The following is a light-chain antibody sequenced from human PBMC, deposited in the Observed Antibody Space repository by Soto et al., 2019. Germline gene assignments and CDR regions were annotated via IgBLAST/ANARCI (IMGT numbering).Light chain of an antibody. CDR1: QRISSY. V-gene: IGKV1-39*01. CDR2: AAS. Sequence: DIQMTQSPSSLSASVGDRVIITCRTSQRISSYLNWYQQKPGKAPRLLIYAASGLQSGVPSRFSGGGSGTYFTLTISSMQPEEFATYYCKQSYGTPNTCGEGTTRDIK. J-gene: IGKJ2*01. CDR3: KQSYGTPNT.